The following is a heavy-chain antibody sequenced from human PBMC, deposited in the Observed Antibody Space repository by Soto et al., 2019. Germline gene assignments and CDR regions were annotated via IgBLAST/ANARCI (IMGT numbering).Heavy chain of an antibody. CDR3: ARDKGAYCGGDYYSTWFDP. J-gene: IGHJ5*02. D-gene: IGHD2-21*02. V-gene: IGHV1-18*01. CDR2: ISAYNGNT. Sequence: QVQLVQSGAEVKKPGASVKVSCKASGYTFTSYGISWVRQAPGQGLEWMGWISAYNGNTNYAQKLQGRVTMTTDTYTSTAYMELRSLISDDTAVYYCARDKGAYCGGDYYSTWFDPWGQGTLVTVSS. CDR1: GYTFTSYG.